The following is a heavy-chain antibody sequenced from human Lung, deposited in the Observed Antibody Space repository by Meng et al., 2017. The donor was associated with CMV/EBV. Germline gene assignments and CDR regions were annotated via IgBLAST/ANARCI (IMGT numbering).Heavy chain of an antibody. CDR2: ISPTTGYT. Sequence: QGQLVGLGGGLVKPGGSLRLSCTGSGFTFSDYYMSWIRQAPGKGMEWVSYISPTTGYTEYADSVKGRFTISRDNAKNSLFLQMNSLRSEDTAVYYCARDFSLYRTSGVQWGQGTLVTVSS. CDR3: ARDFSLYRTSGVQ. J-gene: IGHJ4*02. CDR1: GFTFSDYY. D-gene: IGHD2-8*01. V-gene: IGHV3-11*05.